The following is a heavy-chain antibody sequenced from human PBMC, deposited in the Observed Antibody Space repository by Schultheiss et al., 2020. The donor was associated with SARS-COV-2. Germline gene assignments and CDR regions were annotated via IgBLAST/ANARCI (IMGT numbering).Heavy chain of an antibody. D-gene: IGHD1-26*01. CDR2: ISGSGGST. CDR3: AKGVGATTMTDY. V-gene: IGHV3-23*01. CDR1: GFTFSSYA. Sequence: GGSLRLSCAASGFTFSSYAMSWVRQAPGKGLEWVSAISGSGGSTYYADSVKGRFTISRDKSKNTLYLQMNSLRAEDTAVYYCAKGVGATTMTDYWGQGTLVTVSS. J-gene: IGHJ4*02.